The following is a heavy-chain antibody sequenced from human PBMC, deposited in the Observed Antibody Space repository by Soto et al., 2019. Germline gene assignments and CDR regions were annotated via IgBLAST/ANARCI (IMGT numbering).Heavy chain of an antibody. Sequence: QVQLVESGGGVVQPGRSLRLSCAASGFTFSSYGMHWVRQAPGKGLEWVAVIWYDGSNKYYADSVKGRFTISRDNSKNTLYLPMNCLRADDTAVYYCARGGDCSSTSCYKSPKSYDIVTGSPYYYCVMDVWGQGTTVTVSS. CDR1: GFTFSSYG. V-gene: IGHV3-33*01. CDR3: ARGGDCSSTSCYKSPKSYDIVTGSPYYYCVMDV. CDR2: IWYDGSNK. J-gene: IGHJ6*02. D-gene: IGHD2-2*01.